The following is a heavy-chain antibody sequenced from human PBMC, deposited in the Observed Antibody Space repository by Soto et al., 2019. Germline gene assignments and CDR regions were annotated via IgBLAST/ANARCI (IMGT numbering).Heavy chain of an antibody. Sequence: QVQLVQSGAEVRKPGSSVKVSFRASAGTFSGSAFSWVRQAPGQGLEWMGRIIPLLGIANSAQRFQGRVTITADTSTRTAYMELSSLTFEDTAVYFCAISLQQLGYFDKWGQGTLVTVSS. CDR1: AGTFSGSA. V-gene: IGHV1-69*02. J-gene: IGHJ4*02. CDR2: IIPLLGIA. D-gene: IGHD6-13*01. CDR3: AISLQQLGYFDK.